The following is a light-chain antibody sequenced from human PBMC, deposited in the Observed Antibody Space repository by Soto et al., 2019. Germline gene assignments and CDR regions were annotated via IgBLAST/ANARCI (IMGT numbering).Light chain of an antibody. V-gene: IGLV2-23*01. CDR3: CSYASSSSYV. J-gene: IGLJ1*01. CDR2: EGT. CDR1: TGDVGGYNL. Sequence: QSVLTQPASVSGSPGQSITISCSGTTGDVGGYNLVSWYQQHTAKAPKLLIYEGTQRPSGVSSRFPGSKSGNTASLTISGLQAEDEADYYCCSYASSSSYVFGTGTKVTVL.